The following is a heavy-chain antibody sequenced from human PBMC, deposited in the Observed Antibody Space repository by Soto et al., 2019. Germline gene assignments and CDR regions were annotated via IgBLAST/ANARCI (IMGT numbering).Heavy chain of an antibody. CDR1: GGTFSSYA. V-gene: IGHV1-69*01. D-gene: IGHD6-13*01. J-gene: IGHJ4*02. CDR2: IIPIFGTA. Sequence: QVQLVQSGAEVQKPGSSVKVSCKASGGTFSSYAISWVRQAPGQGLEWMGGIIPIFGTASYAQKFQGRVTITADESTSTAYMEPSSLRSEDTAVYYCARAQQQLSEPCVADYWGQGTLVTVSS. CDR3: ARAQQQLSEPCVADY.